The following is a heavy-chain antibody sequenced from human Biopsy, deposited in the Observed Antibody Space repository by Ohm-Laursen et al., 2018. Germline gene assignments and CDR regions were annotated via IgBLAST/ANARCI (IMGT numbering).Heavy chain of an antibody. D-gene: IGHD3-22*01. CDR3: VRGVDYYDPYHYYALDV. V-gene: IGHV4-34*01. CDR2: INHSGRT. CDR1: GESFNGYY. Sequence: SDTPSLTWAVYGESFNGYYWSWIRQTPGKGLEWIGEINHSGRTNYNPSLKSRVTISVDTSKNQFSLKVRSVTAADTAVYYCVRGVDYYDPYHYYALDVWGQGTTVTVSS. J-gene: IGHJ6*02.